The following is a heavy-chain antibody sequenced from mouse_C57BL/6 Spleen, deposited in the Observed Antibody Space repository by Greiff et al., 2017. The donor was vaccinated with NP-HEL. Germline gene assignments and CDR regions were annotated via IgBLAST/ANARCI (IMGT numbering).Heavy chain of an antibody. D-gene: IGHD1-1*01. J-gene: IGHJ4*01. V-gene: IGHV1-54*01. CDR2: INPGRGGT. CDR3: ARQSNLYYYGSSYEAMDY. CDR1: GYAFTNYL. Sequence: VQLVESGAELVRPGTSVKVSCKASGYAFTNYLIEWVKQRPGQGLEWIGVINPGRGGTNYNEKFKGKATLTADKSSSTAYMQLSSLTSEDSAVYFCARQSNLYYYGSSYEAMDYWGQGTSVTVSS.